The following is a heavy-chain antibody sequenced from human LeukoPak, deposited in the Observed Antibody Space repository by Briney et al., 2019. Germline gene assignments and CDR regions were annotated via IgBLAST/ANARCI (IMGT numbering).Heavy chain of an antibody. D-gene: IGHD3-22*01. CDR2: INSDESDT. V-gene: IGHV3-74*03. CDR3: ARGWVPSDITLK. Sequence: PGGSLRLSCAASGFTFSSYWTHWVRQAPGKGLVWVSRINSDESDTKYADSVKGRFTISRDNARNTVCLQMNSLSAEDTAVYYCARGWVPSDITLKWGQGTMVTVSS. J-gene: IGHJ3*01. CDR1: GFTFSSYW.